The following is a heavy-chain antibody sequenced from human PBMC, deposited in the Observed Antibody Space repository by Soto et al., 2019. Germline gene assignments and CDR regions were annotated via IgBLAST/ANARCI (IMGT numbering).Heavy chain of an antibody. J-gene: IGHJ1*01. V-gene: IGHV4-59*12. D-gene: IGHD3-16*01. Sequence: SETLSLTCTISGGSISGSAWSWIRQPPGKGLEWIGFIHDSGRYHSKSSLRSRLNISFGLSSNQFSMSLRSVTAAHTATYFSAKNPLPARGWGPWIHFYYDSWGRGAPVTVSS. CDR2: IHDSGRY. CDR3: AKNPLPARGWGPWIHFYYDS. CDR1: GGSISGSA.